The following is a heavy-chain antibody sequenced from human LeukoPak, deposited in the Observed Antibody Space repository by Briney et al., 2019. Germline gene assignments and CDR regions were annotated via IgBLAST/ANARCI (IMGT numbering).Heavy chain of an antibody. D-gene: IGHD4-17*01. CDR2: IKQDGSEK. CDR3: ARDPNGDYIGAFDM. CDR1: GFTFSSYW. J-gene: IGHJ3*02. Sequence: GGSLRLSCAASGFTFSSYWMSWVRQAPGKGLEWVANIKQDGSEKYYVDSVKGRFTISRDNAKNSLYLQMNSLRAEDTAVYYCARDPNGDYIGAFDMWGPGTMVTVSS. V-gene: IGHV3-7*03.